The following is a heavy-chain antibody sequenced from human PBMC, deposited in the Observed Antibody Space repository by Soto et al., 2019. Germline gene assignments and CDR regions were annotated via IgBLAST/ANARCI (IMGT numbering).Heavy chain of an antibody. V-gene: IGHV3-15*07. Sequence: GGSLRLSCAASGFTFSNAWMNWVRQAPGKGLEWVGRIKSKTDGGTTDYAAPVKGRFTISRDDSKNTLYLQMNSLKTEDTAVYYCLFLLVAGTYLGPVTWTPVYFDYWGQGTLVTVSS. CDR3: LFLLVAGTYLGPVTWTPVYFDY. CDR1: GFTFSNAW. CDR2: IKSKTDGGTT. D-gene: IGHD6-19*01. J-gene: IGHJ4*02.